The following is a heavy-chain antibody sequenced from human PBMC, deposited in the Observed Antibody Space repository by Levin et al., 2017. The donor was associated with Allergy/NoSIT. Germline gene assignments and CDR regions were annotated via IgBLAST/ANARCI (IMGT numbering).Heavy chain of an antibody. Sequence: GGSLRLSCAASGFTIKDYYMSWIRQAPGKGLEWVSYISSSGSTKYYSDSVKGRFTISRDNAKNSLFLKMNSLRADDTAVYYCARETCTSSTCEYHYYYYYGLDVWGQGTTVTVSS. CDR2: ISSSGSTK. CDR3: ARETCTSSTCEYHYYYYYGLDV. V-gene: IGHV3-11*01. CDR1: GFTIKDYY. D-gene: IGHD2-2*01. J-gene: IGHJ6*02.